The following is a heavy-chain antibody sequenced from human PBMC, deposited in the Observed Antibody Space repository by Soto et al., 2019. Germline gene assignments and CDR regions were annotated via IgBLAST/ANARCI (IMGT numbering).Heavy chain of an antibody. J-gene: IGHJ3*02. V-gene: IGHV3-9*01. D-gene: IGHD5-12*01. CDR1: GFTFDDYA. CDR3: AKDVASGGSDAFDI. CDR2: INWNSGSI. Sequence: EVQLVESGGGLVQPGRSLRLSCAASGFTFDDYAMHWVRQAPGKDLDWVSGINWNSGSIGYADSVKGRFTISRDNAKNSLYLQMNSLRAEDTALYYCAKDVASGGSDAFDIWGQGTMVTVSS.